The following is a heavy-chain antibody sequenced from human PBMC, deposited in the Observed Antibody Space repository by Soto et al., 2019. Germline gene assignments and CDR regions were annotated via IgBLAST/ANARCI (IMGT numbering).Heavy chain of an antibody. V-gene: IGHV3-23*01. J-gene: IGHJ5*02. Sequence: EVQLLESGGGLVQPGGSLRLSCAASGFTFSSDAMIWIRQVPGKGLEWVSGLYGSGRGIHYADSVKGRFTISRDNSAYAVYLQMNNLRVEYTAVYYCAKDAVAGDGVWLAHAWGRGTAVTVSS. D-gene: IGHD4-17*01. CDR1: GFTFSSDA. CDR2: LYGSGRGI. CDR3: AKDAVAGDGVWLAHA.